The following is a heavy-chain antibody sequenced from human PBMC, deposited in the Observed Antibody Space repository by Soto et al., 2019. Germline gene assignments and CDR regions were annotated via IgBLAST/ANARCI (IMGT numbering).Heavy chain of an antibody. CDR1: GGSFSGYY. CDR2: INHSGST. D-gene: IGHD3-10*01. V-gene: IGHV4-34*01. Sequence: ASETLSLTCAVYGGSFSGYYWSWIRQPPGKGLEWIGEINHSGSTNYNPSLKSRVTISVDTSKNQFSLKLSSVTAADTAVYYCARERRGGGYYGSGSYVYFDYWGQGTLVTVSS. CDR3: ARERRGGGYYGSGSYVYFDY. J-gene: IGHJ4*02.